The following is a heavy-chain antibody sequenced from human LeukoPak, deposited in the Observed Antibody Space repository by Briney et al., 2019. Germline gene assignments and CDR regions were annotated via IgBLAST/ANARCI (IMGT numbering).Heavy chain of an antibody. CDR3: TKISPHYYDSSGN. D-gene: IGHD3-22*01. CDR1: GFTFSSYA. V-gene: IGHV3-23*01. J-gene: IGHJ4*02. Sequence: GGSLRLSCAASGFTFSSYAMCWVRQAPGKGLEWVSAISGSGGSTYYADSVKGRFTISRDNSKNTLYLQMNSLRAEDTAVYYCTKISPHYYDSSGNWGQGTLVTVSS. CDR2: ISGSGGST.